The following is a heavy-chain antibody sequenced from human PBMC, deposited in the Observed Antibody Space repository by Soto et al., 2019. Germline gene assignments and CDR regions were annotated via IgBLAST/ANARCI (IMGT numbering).Heavy chain of an antibody. V-gene: IGHV3-23*01. D-gene: IGHD6-19*01. Sequence: GGSLRLSCAASGFTFSSYAMSWVRQAPGKGLEWVSAISGSGGSTYYADSVKGRFTISRDNSKNTLYLQMNSLRAEDTAVYYCAKEALAVAGTGDYYYYYGMDVWGQGTTVTVSS. CDR1: GFTFSSYA. CDR2: ISGSGGST. CDR3: AKEALAVAGTGDYYYYYGMDV. J-gene: IGHJ6*02.